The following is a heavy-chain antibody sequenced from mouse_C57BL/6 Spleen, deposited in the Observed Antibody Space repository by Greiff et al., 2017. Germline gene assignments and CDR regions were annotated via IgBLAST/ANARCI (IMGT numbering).Heavy chain of an antibody. CDR1: GYTFTSYW. Sequence: QVQLQQPGAELVKPGASVKLSCKAFGYTFTSYWMHWVKQRPGQGLEWIGMIHPNSGSTNYNEKFKSKATLTVDKSSSTAYMQLSSLTSEDAAVYYCAIYSNYVWFAYWGQGTLVTVSA. D-gene: IGHD2-5*01. V-gene: IGHV1-64*01. J-gene: IGHJ3*01. CDR3: AIYSNYVWFAY. CDR2: IHPNSGST.